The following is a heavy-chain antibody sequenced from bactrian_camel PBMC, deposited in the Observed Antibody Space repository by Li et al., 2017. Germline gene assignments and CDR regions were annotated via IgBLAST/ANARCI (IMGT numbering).Heavy chain of an antibody. J-gene: IGHJ4*01. CDR3: ATDPRAYGGACVRQMRAPGYSSASAL. V-gene: IGHV3S66*01. CDR2: LREDGTT. Sequence: DVQLVESGGGSVQAGGTLKLSCTTSGFAFDDSDVVGWYRYARSACVLVSSLREDGTTYYHDSVKGRFTISLDLSKNTLYLQMNSLKPEDTAMYICATDPRAYGGACVRQMRAPGYSSASALWGQGTQGTV. CDR1: GFAFDDSDV. D-gene: IGHD6*01.